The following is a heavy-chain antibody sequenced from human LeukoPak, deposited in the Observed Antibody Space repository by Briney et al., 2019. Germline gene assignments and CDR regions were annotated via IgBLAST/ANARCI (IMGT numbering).Heavy chain of an antibody. J-gene: IGHJ4*02. D-gene: IGHD1-1*01. CDR1: GFTFSQNY. CDR3: ARGKRTFDY. Sequence: PRGSLRLSCAASGFTFSQNYMSWIRQAPGKGLEWVSYISSSAYSIYYAASVKGRFTISRDNAKNSLYLQMDSLRAEDTAIYYCARGKRTFDYWGQGTLVTVSS. V-gene: IGHV3-11*01. CDR2: ISSSAYSI.